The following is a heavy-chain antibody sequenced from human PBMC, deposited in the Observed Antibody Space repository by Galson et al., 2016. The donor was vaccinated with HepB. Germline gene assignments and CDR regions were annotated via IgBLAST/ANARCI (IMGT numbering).Heavy chain of an antibody. CDR3: AKVFRQYSYGYSGWYFDL. Sequence: SLRLSCAASGFTFSTSVLHWVRQAPGKGLEWVALISNDGSIQYYTDSVKGRFTISRDNSKTTLFLQMNSLRIDDTAVYYCAKVFRQYSYGYSGWYFDLWGRGTLVTVSS. CDR1: GFTFSTSV. D-gene: IGHD5-18*01. J-gene: IGHJ2*01. V-gene: IGHV3-30*10. CDR2: ISNDGSIQ.